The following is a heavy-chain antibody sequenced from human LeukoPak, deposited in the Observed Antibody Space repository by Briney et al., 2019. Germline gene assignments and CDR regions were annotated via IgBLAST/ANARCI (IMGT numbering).Heavy chain of an antibody. CDR2: IYYSGST. D-gene: IGHD1-1*01. CDR3: ARDLELERRYRWFDP. Sequence: SETLSLTCTVSGGSISSSSYYWGWIRQPPGKGLEWIGSIYYSGSTYYNPSLKSRVTISVDTSKNQFSLKLSSVTAADTAVYYCARDLELERRYRWFDPWGQGTLVTVSS. CDR1: GGSISSSSYY. J-gene: IGHJ5*02. V-gene: IGHV4-39*07.